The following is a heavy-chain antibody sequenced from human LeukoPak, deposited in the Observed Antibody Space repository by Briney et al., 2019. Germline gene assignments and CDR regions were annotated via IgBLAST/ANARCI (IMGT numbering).Heavy chain of an antibody. CDR2: INHSGST. V-gene: IGHV4-34*01. J-gene: IGHJ6*03. CDR3: AAGITMVRGVQYYYYYMDV. D-gene: IGHD3-10*01. Sequence: SETLSLTCAVSGGSLSGYYWSWIRQPPGQGLEWFGEINHSGSTNYNPSLKSRVTISVDTSKNPFSITLSSLAAAAPPVHYCAAGITMVRGVQYYYYYMDVWGKGTTVTVSS. CDR1: GGSLSGYY.